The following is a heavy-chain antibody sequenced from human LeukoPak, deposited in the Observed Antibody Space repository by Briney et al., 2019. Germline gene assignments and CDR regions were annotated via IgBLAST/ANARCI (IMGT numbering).Heavy chain of an antibody. CDR3: AGSRDGYNKFDY. J-gene: IGHJ4*02. Sequence: GGSLRLSCAASGFTFSSYWMSWVRQAPGKGLEWVANIKQDGSEKYYVDSVKGRFTISRDNAKNSLHLQMNSLRAEDTAVYYCAGSRDGYNKFDYWGQGTLVTVSS. V-gene: IGHV3-7*01. D-gene: IGHD5-24*01. CDR1: GFTFSSYW. CDR2: IKQDGSEK.